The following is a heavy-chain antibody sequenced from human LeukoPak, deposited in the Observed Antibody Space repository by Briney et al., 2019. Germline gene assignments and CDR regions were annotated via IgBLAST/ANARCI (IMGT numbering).Heavy chain of an antibody. J-gene: IGHJ3*02. V-gene: IGHV7-4-1*02. CDR3: ARDYRAIYDIMTGFTDAFDI. CDR2: IHPSTGNP. CDR1: GYTFTNYA. Sequence: ASVKVSCKASGYTFTNYAMNWVRQAPGQGLEWMGWIHPSTGNPTYAQDFTGRFVFSLDTSVSTAYLQISSLKAEDTAVYYCARDYRAIYDIMTGFTDAFDIWGQGTMVTVSS. D-gene: IGHD3-9*01.